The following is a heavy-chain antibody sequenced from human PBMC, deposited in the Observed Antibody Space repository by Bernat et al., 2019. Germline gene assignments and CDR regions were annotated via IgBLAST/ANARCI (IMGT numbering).Heavy chain of an antibody. CDR3: ARGVDCYGSSGYFDY. CDR2: IYHSGRT. J-gene: IGHJ4*02. D-gene: IGHD3-22*01. V-gene: IGHV4-4*02. CDR1: GGAISSSNW. Sequence: QLQLQESGPGLVKPSGTLSLTCAVSGGAISSSNWWSWVRQPPGKGLEWIGEIYHSGRTNYNPSRKSRGPIPVDKAKNQFSLKLSSVTAADTAVYYCARGVDCYGSSGYFDYWGQGTLVTVTS.